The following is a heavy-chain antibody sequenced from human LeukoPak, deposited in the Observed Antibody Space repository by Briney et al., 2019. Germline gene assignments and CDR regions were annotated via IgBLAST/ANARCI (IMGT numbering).Heavy chain of an antibody. V-gene: IGHV4-61*02. CDR1: GGSISSGGHY. D-gene: IGHD1-14*01. CDR3: ARDLGSNRRDYYYYMDV. Sequence: PSETLSLTCTVSGGSISSGGHYWSWIRQPAGKGLEYLGRIYSTGSTNYNPSLRSRVTISADTSKNHFSLKLSSVTAADTAVYYCARDLGSNRRDYYYYMDVWGKGTTVTVSS. CDR2: IYSTGST. J-gene: IGHJ6*03.